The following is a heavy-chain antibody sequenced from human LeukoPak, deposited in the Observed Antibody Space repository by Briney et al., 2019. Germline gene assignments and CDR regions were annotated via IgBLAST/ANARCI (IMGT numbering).Heavy chain of an antibody. D-gene: IGHD2-2*01. CDR3: ARHVLAYWSSTSCYFGWFDP. Sequence: SETLSLTCTVSGGSISSSSYYWGWIRQPPGKGLEWIGSIYYSGSTYYNPSLKSRVTISVDTSKNQFSLKLSSVTAADTAVYYCARHVLAYWSSTSCYFGWFDPWGQGTLVTVSS. CDR2: IYYSGST. J-gene: IGHJ5*02. CDR1: GGSISSSSYY. V-gene: IGHV4-39*01.